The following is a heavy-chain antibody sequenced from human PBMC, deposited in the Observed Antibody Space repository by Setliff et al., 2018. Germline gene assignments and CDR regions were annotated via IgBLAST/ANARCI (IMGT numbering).Heavy chain of an antibody. V-gene: IGHV4-39*07. CDR3: ASGLGFDY. Sequence: SETLSLTCSVSGGSFTNTNNYWGWIRQPPGKGLEWIGSIYNSRYTHYKPSLQSRATISVDTSKSQFSLNLSNVTAADAAVYYCASGLGFDYWGPGSLVTVSS. CDR1: GGSFTNTNNY. D-gene: IGHD7-27*01. J-gene: IGHJ4*01. CDR2: IYNSRYT.